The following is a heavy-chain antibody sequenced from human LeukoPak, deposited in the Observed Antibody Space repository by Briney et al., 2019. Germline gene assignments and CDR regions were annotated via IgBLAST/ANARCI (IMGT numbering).Heavy chain of an antibody. CDR2: IYYSGNT. Sequence: PSETLSLTCTVSGGPIRSNNYWGWIRQPPGMGLEWIGTIYYSGNTYYNPSLKSRVTISIDTSQNQFSLRLSSVNAADTAVYYCARHEEEDGYNAKPVDYWGQGTLVTVSS. V-gene: IGHV4-39*01. CDR1: GGPIRSNNY. D-gene: IGHD5-24*01. CDR3: ARHEEEDGYNAKPVDY. J-gene: IGHJ4*02.